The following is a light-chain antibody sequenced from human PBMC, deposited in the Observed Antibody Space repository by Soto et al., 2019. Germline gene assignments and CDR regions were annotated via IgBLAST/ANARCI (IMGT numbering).Light chain of an antibody. CDR2: KAS. CDR3: QQYNSYSS. CDR1: QRISTW. J-gene: IGKJ1*01. Sequence: DIQMTQSPSILSACLGDRVTITCRASQRISTWLAWYQQKPGKAPKLLIYKASTLESEVPSRFTGSGSGTELTLTISSLQPDDFAAYYCQQYNSYSSFGQGTKVEIK. V-gene: IGKV1-5*03.